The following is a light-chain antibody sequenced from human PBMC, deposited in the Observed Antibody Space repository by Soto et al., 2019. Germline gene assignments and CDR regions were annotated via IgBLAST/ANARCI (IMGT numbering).Light chain of an antibody. CDR3: QQRSNWPPFT. CDR1: QTVSFY. V-gene: IGKV3-11*01. CDR2: DAS. Sequence: EIVLTQSPATLSLSPGERATLSCRASQTVSFYLAWYQQKPGQAPRLLIYDASKRATGTPARFSGSGSGTAFTLTISSREPEDFAVYYCQQRSNWPPFTFGPGTKVDIK. J-gene: IGKJ3*01.